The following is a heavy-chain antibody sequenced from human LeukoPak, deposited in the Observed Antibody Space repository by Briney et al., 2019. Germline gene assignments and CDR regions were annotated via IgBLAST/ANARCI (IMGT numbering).Heavy chain of an antibody. Sequence: ASVKVSCKVSGYTLTELSMHWVRQAPGKGLEWMGGYDPEDGETIYAQKFQGRVTMTEDTSTDTAYMELSSLRSEDTAVYYCATEGITGTTVGVFDIWGQGTMVTVSS. V-gene: IGHV1-24*01. J-gene: IGHJ3*02. CDR3: ATEGITGTTVGVFDI. CDR2: YDPEDGET. D-gene: IGHD1-7*01. CDR1: GYTLTELS.